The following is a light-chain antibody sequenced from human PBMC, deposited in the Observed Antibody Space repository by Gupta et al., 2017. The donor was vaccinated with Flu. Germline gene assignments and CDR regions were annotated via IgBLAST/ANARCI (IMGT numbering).Light chain of an antibody. CDR2: GAS. J-gene: IGKJ1*01. CDR1: QSVSNSY. V-gene: IGKV3-20*01. Sequence: EIVLTQSPVTLSLSPGERATLSCRASQSVSNSYLAWYQQKPGQAPRLLIYGASSRATGVPDRFSGSGSGTDFTLTISRLDPEDFAVYYCQQYSSSPCTFGQGTKVEIK. CDR3: QQYSSSPCT.